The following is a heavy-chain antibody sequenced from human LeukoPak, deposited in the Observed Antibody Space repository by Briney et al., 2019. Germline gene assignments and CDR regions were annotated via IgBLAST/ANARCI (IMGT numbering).Heavy chain of an antibody. CDR2: INHSGST. CDR1: GGSFSDYY. CDR3: ASTNYYDSSTQNY. V-gene: IGHV4-34*01. J-gene: IGHJ4*02. D-gene: IGHD3-22*01. Sequence: SETLSLTCAVYGGSFSDYYWSWIRQPPGKGLEWIGEINHSGSTNYNPSLESRVTISVDTSRNQFSLKLSSVTAADTAVYYCASTNYYDSSTQNYWGQGALVTVSS.